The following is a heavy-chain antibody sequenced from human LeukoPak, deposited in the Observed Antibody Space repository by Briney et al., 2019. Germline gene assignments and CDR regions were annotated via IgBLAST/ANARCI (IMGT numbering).Heavy chain of an antibody. V-gene: IGHV4-4*07. D-gene: IGHD2-8*01. CDR1: GGSISGYY. Sequence: SETLSLTCTVSGGSISGYYWSWIRQPAGKGLEWIGRISTTGSTNYKPSLKSRVTMSVDTSKNQFSLRLNSATAADTAVYYCARDEGVGYCTDGVCPDAAVNFDYWGQGTLVTVSS. CDR2: ISTTGST. J-gene: IGHJ4*02. CDR3: ARDEGVGYCTDGVCPDAAVNFDY.